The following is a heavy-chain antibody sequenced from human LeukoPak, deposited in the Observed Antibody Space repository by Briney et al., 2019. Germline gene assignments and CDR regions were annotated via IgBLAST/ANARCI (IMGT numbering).Heavy chain of an antibody. Sequence: GRSLRLSCAASGFTFSSYAMHWVRQAPGKGLEWVAVISYDGSNKYYADSVKGRFTISRDNSKNTLYLQMNSLRAEDTAVYYCAREGFYPFDYWGLGTLVTVSS. CDR2: ISYDGSNK. J-gene: IGHJ4*02. CDR1: GFTFSSYA. CDR3: AREGFYPFDY. V-gene: IGHV3-30-3*01.